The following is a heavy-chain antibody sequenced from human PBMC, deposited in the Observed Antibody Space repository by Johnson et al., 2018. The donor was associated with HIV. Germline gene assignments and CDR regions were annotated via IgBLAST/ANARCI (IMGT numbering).Heavy chain of an antibody. CDR1: GFTFSSHG. V-gene: IGHV3-30*02. D-gene: IGHD3-10*01. J-gene: IGHJ3*02. Sequence: QVQLVESGGGLVQPGGSLRLSCAASGFTFSSHGMHWVRQAPGKGLDWVSFIRYDGSTKYYADSVKGRFTISRDISKNTLYLQMNSLRAEDTAVYYCARGGCGELLQDDAFDIWGQVTMVTVSS. CDR3: ARGGCGELLQDDAFDI. CDR2: IRYDGSTK.